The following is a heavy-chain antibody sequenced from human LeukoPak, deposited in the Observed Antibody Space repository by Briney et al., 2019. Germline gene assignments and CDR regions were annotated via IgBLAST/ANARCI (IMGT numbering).Heavy chain of an antibody. J-gene: IGHJ4*02. CDR2: MNPNSGNT. Sequence: ASVKVSCKASGYTFTSYDINWVRQATGQGLEWTGWMNPNSGNTGYAQKFQGRVTMTRNTSISTAYMELSSLRSEDTAVYYCARGVTMVRGGGGIDYWGQGTLVTVSS. D-gene: IGHD3-10*01. V-gene: IGHV1-8*01. CDR3: ARGVTMVRGGGGIDY. CDR1: GYTFTSYD.